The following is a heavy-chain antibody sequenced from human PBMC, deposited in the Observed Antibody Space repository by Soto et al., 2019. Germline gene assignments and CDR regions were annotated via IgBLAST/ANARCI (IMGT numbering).Heavy chain of an antibody. Sequence: EVQLVESGGGLVQPGGSLRLSCAASGFTFSSYDMHWVRQATGKGLEWVSAIGTAGDTYYPGSVKGRFTISRENAKNSLNLQMNSLRAGDPAVYYCARGPYGSGSPIAPYYFDYWGQGTLVTVSS. J-gene: IGHJ4*02. CDR1: GFTFSSYD. CDR3: ARGPYGSGSPIAPYYFDY. V-gene: IGHV3-13*01. D-gene: IGHD3-10*01. CDR2: IGTAGDT.